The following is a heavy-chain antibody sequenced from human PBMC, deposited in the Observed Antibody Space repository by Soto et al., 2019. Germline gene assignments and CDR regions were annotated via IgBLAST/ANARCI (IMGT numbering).Heavy chain of an antibody. CDR1: GVSISSSNW. D-gene: IGHD3-10*01. Sequence: SETLSLTCAVSGVSISSSNWWSWVRQPPGKGLEWIGEIYHSGSTNYNPSLKSRVTISVDKSKNQFSLKLSSVTAADTAVYYCARGLPMVRGLLDYWGQGTLVTVSS. CDR2: IYHSGST. J-gene: IGHJ4*02. V-gene: IGHV4-4*02. CDR3: ARGLPMVRGLLDY.